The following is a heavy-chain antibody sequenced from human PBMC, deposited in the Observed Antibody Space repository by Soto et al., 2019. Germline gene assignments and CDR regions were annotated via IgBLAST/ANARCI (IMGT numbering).Heavy chain of an antibody. V-gene: IGHV3-23*01. Sequence: GGSLRLSCAASGFTFSSYAMTWVRQAPGKGLEWVSGLSSSGGITHYADSVKGRFTISRDNSKNTMYLQMKSLRAEDTAVYYCAKCSYSSAWSDLDYWGQGTLVTVSS. J-gene: IGHJ4*02. CDR2: LSSSGGIT. CDR1: GFTFSSYA. D-gene: IGHD6-19*01. CDR3: AKCSYSSAWSDLDY.